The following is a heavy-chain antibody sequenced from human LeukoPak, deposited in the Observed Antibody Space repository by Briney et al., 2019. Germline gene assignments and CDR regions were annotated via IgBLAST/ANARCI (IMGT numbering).Heavy chain of an antibody. J-gene: IGHJ4*02. CDR2: FDPEDGET. Sequence: GASVKVSCKVSGYTLTELSMHWVRQAPGKGLEWMGGFDPEDGETIYAQKFQGRGTMTEDTSTDTAYMELSSLRSEDTAVYYCAVDYYGSGSYYLPPFDYWGQGTLVTVSS. CDR3: AVDYYGSGSYYLPPFDY. CDR1: GYTLTELS. V-gene: IGHV1-24*01. D-gene: IGHD3-10*01.